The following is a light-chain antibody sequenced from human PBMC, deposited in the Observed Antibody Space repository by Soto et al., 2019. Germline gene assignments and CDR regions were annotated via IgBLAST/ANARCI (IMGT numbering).Light chain of an antibody. CDR3: QQSVSSPKWT. Sequence: DIRLTQSPSSLSASVGDRVTISCRASQSISRYLHWYQQKPGKAPKLLIYAASTLQSGVPSRFSGSGSGAEFTLTISSLQPEDIAMYYGQQSVSSPKWTFGQGTKVEIK. J-gene: IGKJ1*01. V-gene: IGKV1-39*01. CDR1: QSISRY. CDR2: AAS.